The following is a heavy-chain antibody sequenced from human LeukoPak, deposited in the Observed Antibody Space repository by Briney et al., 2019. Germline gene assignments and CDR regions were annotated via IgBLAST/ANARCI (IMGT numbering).Heavy chain of an antibody. CDR1: GFTFSSYW. CDR3: AKNYGSGSYLSNPFHY. J-gene: IGHJ4*02. CDR2: IWYEGSNK. Sequence: GGSPRLSCTASGFTFSSYWMSWVRQAPGKGLEWVAVIWYEGSNKYSADSVKGRFTISRDNSKNTLYLQMNSLRAEDTALYYCAKNYGSGSYLSNPFHYWGQGTLVTVSS. V-gene: IGHV3-33*08. D-gene: IGHD3-10*01.